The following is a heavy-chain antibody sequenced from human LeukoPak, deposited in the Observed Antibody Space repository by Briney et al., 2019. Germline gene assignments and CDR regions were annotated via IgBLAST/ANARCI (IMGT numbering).Heavy chain of an antibody. CDR1: GGSISSSNW. V-gene: IGHV4-4*02. Sequence: SSETLSLTCAVSGGSISSSNWWSWVRQPPGKGLEWIGEINHSGSTNYNPSLKSRVTISVDTSKNQFSLKLSSVTAADTAVYYCARMGSSWYAHYEVFDPWGQGTLVTVSS. CDR2: INHSGST. J-gene: IGHJ5*02. D-gene: IGHD6-13*01. CDR3: ARMGSSWYAHYEVFDP.